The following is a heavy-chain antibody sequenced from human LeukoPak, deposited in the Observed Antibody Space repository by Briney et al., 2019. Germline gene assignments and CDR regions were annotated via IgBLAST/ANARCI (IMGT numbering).Heavy chain of an antibody. CDR3: ARGRTYYYGSGSYYNRLERSWYYFDY. Sequence: SETLSLTCAVYGGSFSGYYWSWIRQPPGKGLEWIGEINHSGSTNYNPSLKSRVTISVDTSKNQFSLKLSSVTAADTAVYYCARGRTYYYGSGSYYNRLERSWYYFDYWGQGTLVTVSS. V-gene: IGHV4-34*01. CDR2: INHSGST. CDR1: GGSFSGYY. J-gene: IGHJ4*02. D-gene: IGHD3-10*01.